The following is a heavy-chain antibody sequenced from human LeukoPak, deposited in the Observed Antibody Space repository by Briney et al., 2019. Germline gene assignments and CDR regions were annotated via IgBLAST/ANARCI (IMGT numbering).Heavy chain of an antibody. J-gene: IGHJ4*02. CDR3: AREDYYDSGSNDY. Sequence: ASVKVSCKASGYTFTGYYMHWVRQAPGQGLEWMGWINPNSGGTYYAQKFQGRVTMTSDTSISSAYMELSRLRSDDRAVYYCAREDYYDSGSNDYWGQGTLVTVSS. D-gene: IGHD3-22*01. CDR2: INPNSGGT. CDR1: GYTFTGYY. V-gene: IGHV1-2*02.